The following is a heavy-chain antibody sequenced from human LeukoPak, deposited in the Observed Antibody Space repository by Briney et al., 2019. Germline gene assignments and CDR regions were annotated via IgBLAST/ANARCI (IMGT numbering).Heavy chain of an antibody. D-gene: IGHD5-24*01. CDR1: GFTFSSYM. V-gene: IGHV3-21*01. J-gene: IGHJ4*02. Sequence: GGSLRLSCAASGFTFSSYMMNWVRQAPGKGLEWVSSINSGSTYTYYTESVKGRFTVSRDNAKNSLSLQMNSLRAEDTAIYYCTRVGYIDEGIDYWGQGTLVTVSA. CDR3: TRVGYIDEGIDY. CDR2: INSGSTYT.